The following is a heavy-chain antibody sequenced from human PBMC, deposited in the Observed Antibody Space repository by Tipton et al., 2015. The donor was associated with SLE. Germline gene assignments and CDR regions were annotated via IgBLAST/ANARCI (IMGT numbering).Heavy chain of an antibody. CDR1: GGSISSSSYY. CDR3: ARGPWQYFDL. Sequence: TLSLTCTVSGGSISSSSYYWSWIRQPPGKGLEWIGYIYYSGSTNYNPSLKGRVTISVDTSKNQFSLKLSSVTAADTAVYYCARGPWQYFDLWGRGTLVTVSS. V-gene: IGHV4-61*01. D-gene: IGHD5-12*01. J-gene: IGHJ2*01. CDR2: IYYSGST.